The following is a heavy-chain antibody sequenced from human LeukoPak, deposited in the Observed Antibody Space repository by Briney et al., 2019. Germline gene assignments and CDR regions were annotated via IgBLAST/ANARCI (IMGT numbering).Heavy chain of an antibody. D-gene: IGHD1-26*01. CDR3: AWDGNFDI. CDR1: GFTFSSYW. Sequence: GGSLRLSCVASGFTFSSYWMTWVRQAPGKGLEWVANIRGDGSRTYYVDSAKGRFTISRDNAKNSLFLQLDSLRADDTAVYYCAWDGNFDIWGQGTMVTVSP. CDR2: IRGDGSRT. V-gene: IGHV3-7*01. J-gene: IGHJ3*02.